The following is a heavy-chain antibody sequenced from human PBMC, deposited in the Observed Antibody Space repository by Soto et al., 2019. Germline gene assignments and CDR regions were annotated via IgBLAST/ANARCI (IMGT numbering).Heavy chain of an antibody. CDR3: ARGKGEVRSWFDP. V-gene: IGHV1-69*05. Sequence: QVQLVQSGAEVKKPGSSVKVSCKASGGTFSSYAISWVRQAPGQGLEWMGGIIPIFGTANYAQKFQGRVTIPPDESTSKSSMELRSLRAEDTAVYYCARGKGEVRSWFDPWGQGTLVTVSS. J-gene: IGHJ5*02. CDR1: GGTFSSYA. D-gene: IGHD2-2*01. CDR2: IIPIFGTA.